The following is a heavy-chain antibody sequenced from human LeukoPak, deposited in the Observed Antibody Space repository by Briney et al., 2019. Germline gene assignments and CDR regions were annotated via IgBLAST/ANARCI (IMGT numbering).Heavy chain of an antibody. V-gene: IGHV6-1*01. D-gene: IGHD3-10*01. J-gene: IGHJ4*02. CDR2: TYYRSKWYD. Sequence: SQTLPLTCVISGDSVSSNIAAWNWIRQSPSRGLEWLGRTYYRSKWYDDYAISVRSRTTINADTSKNQFSLHLNSVTPEDTAVYYCAKDSGWFGTYFDYWGQGTLVTVSS. CDR1: GDSVSSNIAA. CDR3: AKDSGWFGTYFDY.